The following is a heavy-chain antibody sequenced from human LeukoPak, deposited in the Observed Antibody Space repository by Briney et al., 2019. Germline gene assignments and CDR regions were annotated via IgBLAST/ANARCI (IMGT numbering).Heavy chain of an antibody. Sequence: ASVKVSCKTSGYTFTGYYMHWVRQAPGQGLEWMGWINPNSGGTNYAQKFQGRVTMTRDTSISTAYMELSRLRSDDTAVYYCARDFYYDSSGYRSYFDYWGQGTLVTVSS. CDR1: GYTFTGYY. J-gene: IGHJ4*02. CDR2: INPNSGGT. V-gene: IGHV1-2*02. CDR3: ARDFYYDSSGYRSYFDY. D-gene: IGHD3-22*01.